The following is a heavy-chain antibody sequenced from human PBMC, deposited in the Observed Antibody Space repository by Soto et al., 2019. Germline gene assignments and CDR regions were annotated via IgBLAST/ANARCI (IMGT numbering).Heavy chain of an antibody. V-gene: IGHV3-23*01. J-gene: IGHJ4*02. Sequence: PGGSLRLSCAASGFTFSSYAMSWVRQAPGEGLEWVSAISGSGGSTYYADSVKGRFTISRDNSKNTLYLQMNSLRAEDTAVYYCAKAGDIVLMVHAPNWGQGTLVTVSS. CDR1: GFTFSSYA. D-gene: IGHD2-8*01. CDR3: AKAGDIVLMVHAPN. CDR2: ISGSGGST.